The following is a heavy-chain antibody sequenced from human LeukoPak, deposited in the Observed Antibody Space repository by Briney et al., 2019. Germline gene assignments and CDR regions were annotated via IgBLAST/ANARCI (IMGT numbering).Heavy chain of an antibody. D-gene: IGHD3-22*01. CDR2: ISYDGSNK. CDR1: GFTFSSYG. J-gene: IGHJ3*02. Sequence: PGGSLRLFCAASGFTFSSYGMHWVRQAPGKGLEWVAVISYDGSNKYYAESVKGRFTISRDTSKNTLYLQMNSLRAEDTAVYYCARDGIVVNAFDIWGQGTMVTVSS. V-gene: IGHV3-30*03. CDR3: ARDGIVVNAFDI.